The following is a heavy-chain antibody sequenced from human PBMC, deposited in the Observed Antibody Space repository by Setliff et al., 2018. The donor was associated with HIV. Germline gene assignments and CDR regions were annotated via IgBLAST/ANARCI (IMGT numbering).Heavy chain of an antibody. CDR2: IVVDSGLT. CDR3: AADRDVWFGELVT. CDR1: GFTSPNSA. V-gene: IGHV1-58*02. D-gene: IGHD3-10*01. J-gene: IGHJ4*02. Sequence: ASVKVSCKTSGFTSPNSAIQRVRQARGQRLEWIGWIVVDSGLTNYAQKFQERVTITRDMSANTAFMELRSLRSDDTAVYYCAADRDVWFGELVTWAQGTLVTVSS.